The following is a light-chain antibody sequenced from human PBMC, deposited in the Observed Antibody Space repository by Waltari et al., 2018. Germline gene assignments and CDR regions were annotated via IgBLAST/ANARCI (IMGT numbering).Light chain of an antibody. CDR3: QQYGDLVT. CDR2: DAS. CDR1: QDIFNH. V-gene: IGKV1-33*01. Sequence: LLLTHYQPSVTASEGTRAALTCQASQDIFNHLNWFQQKPGKAPKLLIYDASNVETGVPSRFSGSGSGTDFTFTINNLKPEDFATYFCQQYGDLVTFGGGTKLEI. J-gene: IGKJ4*01.